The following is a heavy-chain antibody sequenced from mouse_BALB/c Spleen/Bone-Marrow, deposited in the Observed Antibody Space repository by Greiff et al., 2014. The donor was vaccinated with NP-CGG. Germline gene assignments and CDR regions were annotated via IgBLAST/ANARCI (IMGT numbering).Heavy chain of an antibody. Sequence: EVKLVESGGGLVKPGGSLKLSCAGSGFTFSSYTMSWVRQTPEKRLEWVATISSGGSYTYYPDSVKGRFTISRDNAKNTLYLQVNSLNSEDTAMYYCTKIYYGYDGGYYYVMDYWGQGTSVTVSS. CDR3: TKIYYGYDGGYYYVMDY. CDR1: GFTFSSYT. J-gene: IGHJ4*01. V-gene: IGHV5-6-4*01. D-gene: IGHD2-2*01. CDR2: ISSGGSYT.